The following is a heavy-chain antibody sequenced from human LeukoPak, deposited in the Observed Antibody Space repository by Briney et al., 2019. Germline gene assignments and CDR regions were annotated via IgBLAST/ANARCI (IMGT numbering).Heavy chain of an antibody. V-gene: IGHV3-30-3*01. CDR1: GFSLSGHA. J-gene: IGHJ4*02. CDR2: ISYDGTNK. Sequence: GGSLRLSCAASGFSLSGHAMHWVRQAPGKGLEWVTVISYDGTNKYYADSVKGRFTISRDNSKNTLYLQMNNLRAEDTAVYYCARDPLDRSGWSSIFDYWGQGALVSVSS. D-gene: IGHD6-19*01. CDR3: ARDPLDRSGWSSIFDY.